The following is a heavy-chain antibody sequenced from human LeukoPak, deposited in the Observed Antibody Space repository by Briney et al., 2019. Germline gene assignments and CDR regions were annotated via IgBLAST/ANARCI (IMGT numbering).Heavy chain of an antibody. CDR3: ARGSFYNHYYPFVP. Sequence: ASVKVSCKASGYTFTSHYMHWVRQAPGPGLEWMGIINPIGGSTTYAQKFQGRVSMIRDTSTSTVYMELSSLRSEDTAVYYCARGSFYNHYYPFVPWGQGTLVTVSS. V-gene: IGHV1-46*01. J-gene: IGHJ5*02. D-gene: IGHD3-10*01. CDR1: GYTFTSHY. CDR2: INPIGGST.